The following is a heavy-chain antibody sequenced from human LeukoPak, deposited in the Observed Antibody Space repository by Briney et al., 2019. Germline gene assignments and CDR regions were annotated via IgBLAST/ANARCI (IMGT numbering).Heavy chain of an antibody. Sequence: GESLKISCKGSGYSFTSYWIGWVRQLPGKGLEWMGIIYPGDSDTRYSPSFQGQVTISADKSISTAYLQWSSLKASDTAMYYRARRSSSLGYYYYMDVWGKGTTVTVSS. J-gene: IGHJ6*03. D-gene: IGHD6-13*01. CDR2: IYPGDSDT. CDR3: ARRSSSLGYYYYMDV. V-gene: IGHV5-51*03. CDR1: GYSFTSYW.